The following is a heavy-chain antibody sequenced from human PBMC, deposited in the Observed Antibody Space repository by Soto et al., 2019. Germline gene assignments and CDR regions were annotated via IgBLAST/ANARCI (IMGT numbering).Heavy chain of an antibody. Sequence: PGGSLRLSCAASGFTFSSYGMHWVRQAPGKGLEWVAVIWYDGSNKYYADSVKGRFTISRDNSKNTLYLQMNSLRAEDTAVYYCAGGYCSGGSCQNWFDPWGQGTQVTVSS. CDR1: GFTFSSYG. CDR2: IWYDGSNK. CDR3: AGGYCSGGSCQNWFDP. J-gene: IGHJ5*02. D-gene: IGHD2-15*01. V-gene: IGHV3-33*01.